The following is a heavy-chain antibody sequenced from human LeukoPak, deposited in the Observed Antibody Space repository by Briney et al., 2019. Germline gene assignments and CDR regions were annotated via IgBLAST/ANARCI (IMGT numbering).Heavy chain of an antibody. J-gene: IGHJ6*02. D-gene: IGHD3-10*01. V-gene: IGHV5-10-1*01. CDR1: GYSFTSYW. Sequence: GESLKISCKGSGYSFTSYWISWVRQMPGKGLEWMGKINPSDSYTIYSPSFQGHVTISADRSISTAYLQWSSLKASDTATYYCARFGVSGYGMDVWGQGTTVTVSS. CDR3: ARFGVSGYGMDV. CDR2: INPSDSYT.